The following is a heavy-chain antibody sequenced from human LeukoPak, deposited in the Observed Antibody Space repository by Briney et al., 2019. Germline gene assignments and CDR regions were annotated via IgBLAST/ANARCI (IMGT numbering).Heavy chain of an antibody. CDR2: FDPGDGET. CDR1: GYTLTELS. D-gene: IGHD6-13*01. CDR3: ATVGSSTYMFDP. J-gene: IGHJ5*02. V-gene: IGHV1-24*01. Sequence: ASVKVSCKVSGYTLTELSMHWVRQAPGKGLEWMGGFDPGDGETIYAQKFQGRVTMTEDTSTDTAYMELSSLRSEDTAVYYCATVGSSTYMFDPWGQGTLVTVSS.